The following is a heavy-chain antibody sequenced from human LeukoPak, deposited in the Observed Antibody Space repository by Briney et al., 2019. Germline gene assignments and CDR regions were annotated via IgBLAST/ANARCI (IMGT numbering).Heavy chain of an antibody. D-gene: IGHD3-22*01. Sequence: GGSLRLSSAASGFTFSGSAMHWVRQASGKGLEWVGRIRSKANSYATAYAASVKGRFTISRDDSKNTAYLQMNSLKTEDTAVYYCTRRDYYDSSGYYNLWGQGTLVAVSS. CDR3: TRRDYYDSSGYYNL. V-gene: IGHV3-73*01. J-gene: IGHJ5*02. CDR2: IRSKANSYAT. CDR1: GFTFSGSA.